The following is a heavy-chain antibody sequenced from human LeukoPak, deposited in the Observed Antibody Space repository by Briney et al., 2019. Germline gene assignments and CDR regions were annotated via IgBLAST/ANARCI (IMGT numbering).Heavy chain of an antibody. CDR3: ARASWVSTADAVR. V-gene: IGHV3-23*01. J-gene: IGHJ4*02. CDR2: VKGTGET. Sequence: GGSLTLSCAASGLSFSSFAMSWVRQAPARGLEWLSSVKGTGETIYADSVRGRCTLFRDGSRNTVYLQLNNLRVEDTAVYYCARASWVSTADAVRWGQGTVVTVSS. D-gene: IGHD3-16*01. CDR1: GLSFSSFA.